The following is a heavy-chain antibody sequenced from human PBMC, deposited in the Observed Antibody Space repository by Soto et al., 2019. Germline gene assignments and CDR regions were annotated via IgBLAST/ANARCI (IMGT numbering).Heavy chain of an antibody. CDR3: ARQIGDDPFDI. Sequence: QMQLQESGPRLLKSSETLSLTCTVSGGSISTFYWNWIRQSPRKGLEWIGYIYRTGSTHYNPSLNGRVAISLDTSRNKFSLKLNSVTAADTAVYFCARQIGDDPFDIWGQGTMVTVSS. V-gene: IGHV4-59*01. J-gene: IGHJ3*02. D-gene: IGHD3-3*01. CDR2: IYRTGST. CDR1: GGSISTFY.